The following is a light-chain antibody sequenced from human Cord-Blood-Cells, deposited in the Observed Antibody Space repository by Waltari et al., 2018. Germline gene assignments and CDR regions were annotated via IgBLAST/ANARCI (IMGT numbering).Light chain of an antibody. CDR1: SSAVGGYNY. V-gene: IGLV2-14*01. Sequence: QSALTQPASVSGSPGQSITISCTGTSSAVGGYNYVSWYQQHPGKAPKLMIYEFSSGPYWVPNRLSGSKSGNTASLPISGLQAEDEADYYCSSYTSSSTDVFGTGTKVTVL. J-gene: IGLJ1*01. CDR2: EFS. CDR3: SSYTSSSTDV.